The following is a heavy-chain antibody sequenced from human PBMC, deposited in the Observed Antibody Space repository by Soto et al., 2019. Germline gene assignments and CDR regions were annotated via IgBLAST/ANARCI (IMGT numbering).Heavy chain of an antibody. CDR1: GVIFSTYA. J-gene: IGHJ4*02. V-gene: IGHV3-64D*06. CDR2: ISNNGGDT. CDR3: VRGGTHLLASELDY. D-gene: IGHD3-16*01. Sequence: LRLSCSASGVIFSTYAMHLVRQAPGKRLEYVCGISNNGGDTNYADSVKGRFTIFRDNSKNTLYLRMSSVRAEDTAVYYCVRGGTHLLASELDYLGQGCGVTV.